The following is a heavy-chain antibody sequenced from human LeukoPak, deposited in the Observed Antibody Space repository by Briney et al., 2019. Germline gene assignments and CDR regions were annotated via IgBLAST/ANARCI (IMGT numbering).Heavy chain of an antibody. Sequence: SETLSLTCTVSGGSISSYYWSWIRQPPGKGLEWIGYIYYSGSTNYNPSLKSRVTISVDTSKNQSSLKLSSVTAADTAVYYCARRRLAAGYDYWGQGTLVTVSS. V-gene: IGHV4-59*08. CDR1: GGSISSYY. CDR2: IYYSGST. CDR3: ARRRLAAGYDY. J-gene: IGHJ4*02. D-gene: IGHD6-13*01.